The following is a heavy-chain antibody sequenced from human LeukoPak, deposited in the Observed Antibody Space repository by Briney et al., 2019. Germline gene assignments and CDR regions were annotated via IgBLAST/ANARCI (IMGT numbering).Heavy chain of an antibody. Sequence: SETLSLTCTVSGGSISSYYWSWNRQPPGKGLEWIGYIFSSGSTKYNPSLKGRVTISVDTSQNHFSLKLNSVTAADTAVYYCAREAGSSGWFDYWGQGTLVTVSS. CDR3: AREAGSSGWFDY. J-gene: IGHJ4*02. V-gene: IGHV4-59*01. CDR2: IFSSGST. D-gene: IGHD1-26*01. CDR1: GGSISSYY.